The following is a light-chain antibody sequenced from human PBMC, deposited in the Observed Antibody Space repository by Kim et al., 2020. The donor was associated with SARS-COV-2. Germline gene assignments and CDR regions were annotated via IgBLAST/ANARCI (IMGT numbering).Light chain of an antibody. CDR3: QQSYTTPLT. V-gene: IGKV1-39*01. CDR2: GAS. Sequence: DIQMTQSPSSLSASVGDRVTITCRASQRITTYLNWYQQKPGKAPKLLIYGASSLQSGVPSRFSGSGSGTDFTLTISSLQPEDFATYYCQQSYTTPLTFGGGTKVDIK. CDR1: QRITTY. J-gene: IGKJ4*01.